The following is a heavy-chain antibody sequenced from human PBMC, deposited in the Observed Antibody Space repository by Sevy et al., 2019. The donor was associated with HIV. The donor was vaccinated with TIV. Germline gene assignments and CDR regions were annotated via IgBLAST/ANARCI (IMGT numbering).Heavy chain of an antibody. V-gene: IGHV3-49*04. CDR1: GFTFGDYC. CDR3: TRWKAAQSIFDY. CDR2: LKSDVYGGTV. J-gene: IGHJ4*02. Sequence: GGRLRLSCTASGFTFGDYCMSWVRQAPGKGLEWVAFLKSDVYGGTVDHAASVRGRFVISRDDSKTIAYLQMNDLKTEDTGVYYCTRWKAAQSIFDYWGQGALITVSS. D-gene: IGHD6-13*01.